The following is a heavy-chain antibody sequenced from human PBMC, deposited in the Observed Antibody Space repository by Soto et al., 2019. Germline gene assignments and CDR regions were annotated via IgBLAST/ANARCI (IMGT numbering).Heavy chain of an antibody. CDR1: GYTFTSYA. D-gene: IGHD3-3*01. Sequence: ASVKVSCKASGYTFTSYAMHWARQAPGQRLEWMGWINAGNGNTKYSQKFQGRVTITRDTSASTAYMELSSLRSEDTAVYYCARRKIFPPQFDPWGQGTLVTVSS. CDR3: ARRKIFPPQFDP. CDR2: INAGNGNT. V-gene: IGHV1-3*01. J-gene: IGHJ5*02.